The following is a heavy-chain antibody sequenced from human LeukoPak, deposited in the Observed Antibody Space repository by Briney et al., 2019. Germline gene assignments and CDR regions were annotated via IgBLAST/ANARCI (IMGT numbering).Heavy chain of an antibody. J-gene: IGHJ4*02. D-gene: IGHD3-22*01. V-gene: IGHV3-66*01. CDR1: GFTVSSNC. Sequence: GGSLRLSCAASGFTVSSNCMSWVRQAPGKGLEWVSVIYSGGSTYYADSVKGRFTISRDNSKNTLYLQMNSLRAEDTAVYYCARGVLSYDSSGYSYYFDYWGQGTLVTVSS. CDR2: IYSGGST. CDR3: ARGVLSYDSSGYSYYFDY.